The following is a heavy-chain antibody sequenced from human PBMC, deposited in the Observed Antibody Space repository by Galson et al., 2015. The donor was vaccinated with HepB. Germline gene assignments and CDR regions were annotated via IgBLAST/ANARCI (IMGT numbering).Heavy chain of an antibody. D-gene: IGHD5-18*01. CDR3: ARYAEGDTALVLFHHFDY. J-gene: IGHJ4*02. CDR1: GYSFSNYW. V-gene: IGHV5-51*01. Sequence: QSGAEVKEPGESLKISCKGSGYSFSNYWIGWVRQMPGKGLEWMGIIYPGDSDIRYSPSFQGQVTISAVKSVSTAYLQWSSLKASDTAVYYCARYAEGDTALVLFHHFDYWGQGTLVTVSS. CDR2: IYPGDSDI.